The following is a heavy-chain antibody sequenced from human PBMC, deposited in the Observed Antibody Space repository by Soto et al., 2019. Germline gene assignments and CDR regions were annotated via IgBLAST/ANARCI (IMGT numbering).Heavy chain of an antibody. CDR2: IYYTGRT. CDR1: GGSISTYY. Sequence: SETLSLTCTVSGGSISTYYWSWIRQPPGKGLEWIGYIYYTGRTNNNPSLKSRVTISVDTSKNHFSLKLSSVTAADTAVYYCARGVQRSSFAFDIWGQGTMVTVSS. V-gene: IGHV4-59*08. J-gene: IGHJ3*02. CDR3: ARGVQRSSFAFDI. D-gene: IGHD6-6*01.